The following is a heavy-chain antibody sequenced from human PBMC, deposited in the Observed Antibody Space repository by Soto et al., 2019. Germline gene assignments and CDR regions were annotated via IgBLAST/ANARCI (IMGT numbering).Heavy chain of an antibody. CDR2: INPSGGST. Sequence: QVQLVQSGAEVKKPGASVKVSCKASGYTFTSYYMHWVRQAPGQGREWMGIINPSGGSTSYAQKFQGRVTMTRDTSTSTVYMELSSLRSEDTAVYYCARDHAVVVPAAIKIYYFDYWGQGTLVTVSS. D-gene: IGHD2-2*01. CDR3: ARDHAVVVPAAIKIYYFDY. J-gene: IGHJ4*02. CDR1: GYTFTSYY. V-gene: IGHV1-46*01.